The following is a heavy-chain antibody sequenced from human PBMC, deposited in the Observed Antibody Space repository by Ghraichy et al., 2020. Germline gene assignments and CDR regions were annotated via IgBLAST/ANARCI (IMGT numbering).Heavy chain of an antibody. D-gene: IGHD4-23*01. CDR2: ITSSSRFI. CDR1: GFTFGSYS. Sequence: GALRLSCVGSGFTFGSYSMNWVRQSPGKRLEWVSYITSSSRFISYADSVKGRFTISRDNAQNSLSLQMSSLTDEDTAVYYCARGSKVVRFYYYDGMDVWGQGTTVTVSS. J-gene: IGHJ6*02. V-gene: IGHV3-48*02. CDR3: ARGSKVVRFYYYDGMDV.